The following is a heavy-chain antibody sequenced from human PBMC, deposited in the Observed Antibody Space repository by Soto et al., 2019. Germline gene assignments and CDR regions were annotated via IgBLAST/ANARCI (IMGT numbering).Heavy chain of an antibody. J-gene: IGHJ5*02. CDR2: IYYSGST. CDR1: GGSISSGGYY. V-gene: IGHV4-31*03. CDR3: ARLPRNGSSPPGP. D-gene: IGHD3-22*01. Sequence: TSETLSLTCTVSGGSISSGGYYWSWIRQHPGKGLEWIGYIYYSGSTYYNPSLKSRVTISVDTSKNQFSLKLSSVTAADTAVYYCARLPRNGSSPPGPWGQGTLVTVSS.